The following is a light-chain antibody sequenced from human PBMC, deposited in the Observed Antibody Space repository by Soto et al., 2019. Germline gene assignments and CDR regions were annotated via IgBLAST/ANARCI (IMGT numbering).Light chain of an antibody. J-gene: IGLJ1*01. CDR1: SSDVGSYNL. CDR3: CSYAGSSTFYV. V-gene: IGLV2-23*02. Sequence: QSALPKPAPGSGSPGQSITISCTGNSSDVGSYNLVSWYQQHPGKAPKLMIYEVSRRPSGVSNRFSGSKSGNTASLTISGLQAEDEADYYCCSYAGSSTFYVFGTGTKVTVL. CDR2: EVS.